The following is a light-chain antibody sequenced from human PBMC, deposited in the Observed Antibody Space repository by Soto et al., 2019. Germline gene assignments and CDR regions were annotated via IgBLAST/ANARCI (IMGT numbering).Light chain of an antibody. CDR3: QQYNKLTLT. J-gene: IGKJ4*01. Sequence: EIVMTQSPATLSVSAGERATLSCRASQSVSSKLAWYQQKPGQAPRLLIYGASIRDTGIPARFSGSGSGTEFTLTISSLQSEDFAAYYCQQYNKLTLTFGAGTKVEIK. V-gene: IGKV3-15*01. CDR1: QSVSSK. CDR2: GAS.